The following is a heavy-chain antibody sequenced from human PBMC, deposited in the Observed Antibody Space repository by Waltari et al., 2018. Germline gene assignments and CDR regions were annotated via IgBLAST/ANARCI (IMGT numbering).Heavy chain of an antibody. Sequence: QVQLVESGGGVVQPGRSLRLSCAASGFGFSDYAMHWVRQAPGRGLEWVAMRSYDGTKKYYADSVKGRFTISRDDSKNTLFLQMNSLRVEDTAVFYCARDYTGFSSSWYLLYWGQGTLVTVSS. CDR1: GFGFSDYA. CDR3: ARDYTGFSSSWYLLY. J-gene: IGHJ4*02. V-gene: IGHV3-30-3*01. CDR2: RSYDGTKK. D-gene: IGHD6-13*01.